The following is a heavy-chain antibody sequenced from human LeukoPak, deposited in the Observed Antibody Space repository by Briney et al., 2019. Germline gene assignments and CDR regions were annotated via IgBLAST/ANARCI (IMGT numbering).Heavy chain of an antibody. CDR1: GFTFSRNG. CDR2: ISGSGGST. J-gene: IGHJ4*02. V-gene: IGHV3-23*01. CDR3: AKDRRAGSYDY. D-gene: IGHD3-10*01. Sequence: GGSLRLSCAASGFTFSRNGMNWVRQAPGKGLEWVSAISGSGGSTYYADSVKGRFTISRDNSKNTLYLQMNSLRAEDTAVYYCAKDRRAGSYDYWGQGTLVTVSS.